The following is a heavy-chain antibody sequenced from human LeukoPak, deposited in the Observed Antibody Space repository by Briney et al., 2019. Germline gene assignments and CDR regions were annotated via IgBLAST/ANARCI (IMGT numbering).Heavy chain of an antibody. CDR1: GFTFSNYA. CDR2: ISGSGGNS. CDR3: ARALSQQLIRYSQD. J-gene: IGHJ1*01. D-gene: IGHD1-1*01. Sequence: PGGSLRLSCAASGFTFSNYAMSWVRQAPGKGLEWVSGISGSGGNSYYADSVKGRFTISRDNSKNTLYLQMNSLRADDTAVHYCARALSQQLIRYSQDWGQGTLVTVSS. V-gene: IGHV3-23*01.